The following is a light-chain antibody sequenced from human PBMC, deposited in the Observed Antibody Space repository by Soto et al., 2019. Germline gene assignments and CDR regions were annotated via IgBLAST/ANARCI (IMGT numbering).Light chain of an antibody. CDR3: CSDTSRSASVV. CDR1: SSNVGGYNY. Sequence: QSVLTQPASVSGSPGQSITISCTGTSSNVGGYNYVYWYQQHPGKAPKLMIYDVSNRPSGVANRFSGSKSGNTASLTISGLQAEDAADYYCCSDTSRSASVVFGGGTKVTVL. V-gene: IGLV2-14*01. J-gene: IGLJ2*01. CDR2: DVS.